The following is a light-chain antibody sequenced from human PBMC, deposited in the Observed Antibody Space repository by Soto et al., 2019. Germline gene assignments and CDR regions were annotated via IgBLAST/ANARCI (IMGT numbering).Light chain of an antibody. J-gene: IGLJ1*01. CDR2: DVT. V-gene: IGLV2-11*01. CDR3: CSSSGSYTYV. Sequence: QSALTQPRSVSGSPGQSVTISCTGTSSDVGLYDYVSWCHQHPGKAPKLLIYDVTKRPSGVPDRFSGSKSGNTASLTISGLQAEDEGDYYCCSSSGSYTYVFGIGTKVTVL. CDR1: SSDVGLYDY.